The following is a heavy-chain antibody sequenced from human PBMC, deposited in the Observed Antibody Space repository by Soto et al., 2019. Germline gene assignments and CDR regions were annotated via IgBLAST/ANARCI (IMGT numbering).Heavy chain of an antibody. CDR2: IDPTDSFT. CDR3: ARPESGGSSDDFAV. V-gene: IGHV5-10-1*01. Sequence: GDSVNISCKSSGYNFTTFFLNGVRETPGKGLEWLGRIDPTDSFTNYSPPFEGHVTISVDRSISTAYLQWNSLQASETAIYYCARPESGGSSDDFAVWGQGTPVTVSS. D-gene: IGHD2-15*01. J-gene: IGHJ3*01. CDR1: GYNFTTFF.